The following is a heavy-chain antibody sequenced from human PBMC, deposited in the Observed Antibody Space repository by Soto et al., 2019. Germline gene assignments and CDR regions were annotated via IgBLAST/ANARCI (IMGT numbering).Heavy chain of an antibody. CDR2: ISGSGGRT. V-gene: IGHV3-23*01. J-gene: IGHJ4*02. CDR3: AKSDCSGGSCYLPFDC. D-gene: IGHD2-15*01. Sequence: LRLSCAASGFTFSNYGMSWVRQAPGKGLEWVASISGSGGRTYYADSVKGWFTISRDNSKNTLYLQTNSLRAEDTAFYYCAKSDCSGGSCYLPFDCWGQGTLVTVSS. CDR1: GFTFSNYG.